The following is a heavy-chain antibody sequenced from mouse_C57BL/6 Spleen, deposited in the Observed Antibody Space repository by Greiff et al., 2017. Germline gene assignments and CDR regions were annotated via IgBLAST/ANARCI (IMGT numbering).Heavy chain of an antibody. V-gene: IGHV1-59*01. Sequence: QVQLQQPGAELVRPGTSVKLSCKASGYTFTSYWMHWVKQRPGQGLEWIGVIDPSDSYTNYNQKFKGKATLTVDTSSSTAYMQLSSLTSEDSAVYYCARRNYDGYPDYWGQGTTLTVSS. CDR3: ARRNYDGYPDY. CDR2: IDPSDSYT. D-gene: IGHD2-3*01. CDR1: GYTFTSYW. J-gene: IGHJ2*01.